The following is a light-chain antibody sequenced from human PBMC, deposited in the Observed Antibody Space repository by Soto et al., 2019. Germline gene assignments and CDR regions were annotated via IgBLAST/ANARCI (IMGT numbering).Light chain of an antibody. Sequence: SALTQPASVSGSPGQSITISCTGTSNDIGAYNYVSWYQQYPGEVPTLIIYEVTFRPSGVSNRFSGSKSGNTASLTISGLQTEDEADYYCGSYASATLIFGGGTKVTVL. V-gene: IGLV2-14*03. CDR1: SNDIGAYNY. CDR3: GSYASATLI. CDR2: EVT. J-gene: IGLJ2*01.